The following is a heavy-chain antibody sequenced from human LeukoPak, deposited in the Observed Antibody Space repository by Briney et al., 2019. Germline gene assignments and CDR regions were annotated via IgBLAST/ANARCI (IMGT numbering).Heavy chain of an antibody. J-gene: IGHJ3*02. V-gene: IGHV3-48*04. D-gene: IGHD2-2*01. Sequence: GGSLRLSCAASGFSLSSYWMSWVRQAPGKGLEWVSHISSSGSTIDYADSVKGRFTISRDNAKNSLYLQMNSLRAEDTAVYYCARESCSTTSCYGGMDAFDIWGQGTMVTVSS. CDR3: ARESCSTTSCYGGMDAFDI. CDR2: ISSSGSTI. CDR1: GFSLSSYW.